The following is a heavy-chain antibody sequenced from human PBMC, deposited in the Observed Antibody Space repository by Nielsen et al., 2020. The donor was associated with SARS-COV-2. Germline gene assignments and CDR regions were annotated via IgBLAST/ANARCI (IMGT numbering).Heavy chain of an antibody. CDR1: GGSISSYY. Sequence: SETLSLTCTASGGSISSYYWSWIRQPAGKGLEWIGRIYTSGSTNYNPSLKSRVTMSVDTSKNQFSLKLSSVTAADTAVYYCARAWGDCSGGSCYSGDYYYYGMDVWGQGTTVTVSS. V-gene: IGHV4-4*07. D-gene: IGHD2-15*01. J-gene: IGHJ6*02. CDR2: IYTSGST. CDR3: ARAWGDCSGGSCYSGDYYYYGMDV.